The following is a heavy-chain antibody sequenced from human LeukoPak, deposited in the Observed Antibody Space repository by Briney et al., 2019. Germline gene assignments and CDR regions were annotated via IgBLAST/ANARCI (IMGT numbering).Heavy chain of an antibody. CDR2: ISTGGGST. J-gene: IGHJ2*01. D-gene: IGHD4-23*01. CDR1: GFTFTDYA. Sequence: GGSLRLSCAASGFTFTDYAMNWVRQAPGKGLEWVSGISTGGGSTYYADSVKGRFTISRDNSENTMYLHMNSLRAEDTAVYYCAKDPVGYWYFDLWGRGTLVTVSS. CDR3: AKDPVGYWYFDL. V-gene: IGHV3-23*01.